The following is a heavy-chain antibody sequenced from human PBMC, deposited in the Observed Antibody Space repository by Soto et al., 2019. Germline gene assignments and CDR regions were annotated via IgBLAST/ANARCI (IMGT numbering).Heavy chain of an antibody. Sequence: PGGSLRLSCSASGFTFSSYAMHWVRQSPGKGLEYVSVISTNGDNTYYADSVKDRFTISRDNSKNTLFLQMSSLRAEDTAVYYCVKDRRRGCSGFGHYGMDVWGLGTTVTVSS. CDR3: VKDRRRGCSGFGHYGMDV. CDR1: GFTFSSYA. D-gene: IGHD5-12*01. CDR2: ISTNGDNT. V-gene: IGHV3-64D*06. J-gene: IGHJ6*02.